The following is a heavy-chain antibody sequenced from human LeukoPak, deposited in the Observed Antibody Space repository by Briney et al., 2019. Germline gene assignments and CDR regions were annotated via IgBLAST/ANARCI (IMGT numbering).Heavy chain of an antibody. D-gene: IGHD2-8*02. Sequence: NPSETLSLTCTISSGSISSYYWSWIRQPPGKGLGWIGYVYQSGTTSYNPSLKRRVTMSADSSKNQFSLRMTSVTAADTAVYYCARPGGTLGYFDDWGQGTLVTVSS. J-gene: IGHJ4*02. V-gene: IGHV4-59*08. CDR3: ARPGGTLGYFDD. CDR2: VYQSGTT. CDR1: SGSISSYY.